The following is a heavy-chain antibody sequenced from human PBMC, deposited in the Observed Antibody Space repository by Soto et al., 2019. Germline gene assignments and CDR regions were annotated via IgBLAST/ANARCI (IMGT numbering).Heavy chain of an antibody. CDR1: GFPVSDYY. V-gene: IGHV3-11*06. D-gene: IGHD2-21*01. J-gene: IGHJ4*02. Sequence: GGSLRLSCATSGFPVSDYYMSWIRQAPGKGLEWLSHISPKSTYTNYADSVKARFTISRDNTKSSLFLQMNSLGVEDTAVYYCARGGGGGLFEHWGQGVLVTVSS. CDR2: ISPKSTYT. CDR3: ARGGGGGLFEH.